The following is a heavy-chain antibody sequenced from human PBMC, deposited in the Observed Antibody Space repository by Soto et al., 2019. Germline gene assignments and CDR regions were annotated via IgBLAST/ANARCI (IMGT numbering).Heavy chain of an antibody. CDR1: GFTFSRDG. CDR2: ITDNGGST. D-gene: IGHD4-17*01. V-gene: IGHV3-23*01. Sequence: GGSLSLSGAASGFTFSRDGMSWVRQAPGKGPEWVSFITDNGGSTYYADSVKGRFTISRDNTKNTLFLQMNSLRAEDTAVYYCAKERATTTAFDYWGQGALVTVAS. J-gene: IGHJ4*02. CDR3: AKERATTTAFDY.